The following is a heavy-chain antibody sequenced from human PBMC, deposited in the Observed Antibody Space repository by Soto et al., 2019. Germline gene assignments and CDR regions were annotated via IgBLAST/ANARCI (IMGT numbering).Heavy chain of an antibody. Sequence: SVKVSCKASGGTFSSYAISWLRQAPGQGLECMGGIIPVFGTANYAQKFQGRVTINADESTSTVYMELSSLRAEDTAVYYCARDSGYGSGSSVNHYLDCWGRGTLVTVSS. CDR2: IIPVFGTA. CDR3: ARDSGYGSGSSVNHYLDC. J-gene: IGHJ4*01. CDR1: GGTFSSYA. D-gene: IGHD3-10*01. V-gene: IGHV1-69*13.